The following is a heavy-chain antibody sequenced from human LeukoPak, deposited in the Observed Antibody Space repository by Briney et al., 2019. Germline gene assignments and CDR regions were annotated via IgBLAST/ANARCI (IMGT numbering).Heavy chain of an antibody. CDR2: ISNSSSYI. CDR3: ARGLYCSGGSCYFGYYYYYGMDV. D-gene: IGHD2-15*01. J-gene: IGHJ6*02. V-gene: IGHV3-21*01. CDR1: GFTVSSNY. Sequence: GGSLRLSCAASGFTVSSNYMSWVRQAPGKGLEWVSSISNSSSYIYYADSVKGRFTISRDNAKNSLYLQMNSLRAEDTAVYYCARGLYCSGGSCYFGYYYYYGMDVWGQGTTVTVSS.